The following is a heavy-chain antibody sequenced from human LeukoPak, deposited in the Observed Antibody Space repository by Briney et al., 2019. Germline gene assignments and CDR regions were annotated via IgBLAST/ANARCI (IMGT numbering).Heavy chain of an antibody. V-gene: IGHV3-11*06. J-gene: IGHJ4*02. CDR3: ARAVPIVSREGYYFDY. D-gene: IGHD1-26*01. CDR2: ISSSSSYT. Sequence: GGSLRLSCAASGFXFSDYYMSWIRQAPGKGLEWVSYISSSSSYTNYADSVKGRFTISRDNAKNSLYLQMNSLRAEDTAVYYCARAVPIVSREGYYFDYWGQGTLVTVSS. CDR1: GFXFSDYY.